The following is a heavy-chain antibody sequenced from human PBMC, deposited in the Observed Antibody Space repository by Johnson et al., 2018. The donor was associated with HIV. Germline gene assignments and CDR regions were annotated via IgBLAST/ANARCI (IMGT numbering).Heavy chain of an antibody. Sequence: VQLVESGGGLVQPGGSLRLSCAASGFTVGSDYMSWVRQAPGKGLEWVSGISWNSGSIGYADSVQGRFTISRDNAKNSLYLQMNSLRAEDTAVYYCAKGRSGSSYDALDAWGQGTMVTVSS. CDR2: ISWNSGSI. CDR1: GFTVGSDY. J-gene: IGHJ3*01. D-gene: IGHD6-6*01. V-gene: IGHV3-9*01. CDR3: AKGRSGSSYDALDA.